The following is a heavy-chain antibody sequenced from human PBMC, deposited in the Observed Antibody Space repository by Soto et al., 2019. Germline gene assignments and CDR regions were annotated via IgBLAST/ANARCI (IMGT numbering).Heavy chain of an antibody. CDR3: ARAKRYSGYDPSTYYFDY. D-gene: IGHD5-12*01. J-gene: IGHJ4*02. CDR1: GGSIGSYY. CDR2: IYYSGST. V-gene: IGHV4-59*01. Sequence: SETLSLTCTVSGGSIGSYYWSWIRQPPGKGLEWIGYIYYSGSTNYNPSLKSRVTISVDTSKNQFSLKLSSVTAADTAVYYCARAKRYSGYDPSTYYFDYWGQGTLVTVSS.